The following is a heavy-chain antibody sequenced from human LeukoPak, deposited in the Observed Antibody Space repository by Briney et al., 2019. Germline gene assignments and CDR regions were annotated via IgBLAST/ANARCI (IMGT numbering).Heavy chain of an antibody. CDR3: ARVRSRITMIVVVISPFDY. CDR1: GFTFSSYA. V-gene: IGHV3-23*01. CDR2: ISGSGGST. J-gene: IGHJ4*02. Sequence: PGGSLRLSCAASGFTFSSYAMSWVRQAPGKGLEWVSAISGSGGSTYYADSVKGRFTISRDNSKNTLSLQMKSLRAEDAAVYYCARVRSRITMIVVVISPFDYWGQGTLVTVSS. D-gene: IGHD3-22*01.